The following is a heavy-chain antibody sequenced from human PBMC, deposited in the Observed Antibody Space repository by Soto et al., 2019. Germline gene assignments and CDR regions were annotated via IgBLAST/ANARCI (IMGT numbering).Heavy chain of an antibody. CDR1: GYTFTGYY. J-gene: IGHJ4*02. CDR3: ARGYCSSTSCYLLGDYDFWSGYYFDY. V-gene: IGHV1-2*04. D-gene: IGHD2-2*01. Sequence: ASVKVSCKASGYTFTGYYMHWVRQAPGQGLEWMGWINPNSGGTNYAQKFQGWVTMTRDTSISTAYMELSRLRSDDTAVYYCARGYCSSTSCYLLGDYDFWSGYYFDYWGQGTLVTVSS. CDR2: INPNSGGT.